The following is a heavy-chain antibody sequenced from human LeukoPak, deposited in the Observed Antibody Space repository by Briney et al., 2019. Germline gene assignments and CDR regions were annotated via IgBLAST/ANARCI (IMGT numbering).Heavy chain of an antibody. V-gene: IGHV1-8*01. CDR2: MNPNSGNT. Sequence: ASVKVSCKASGYTFTSYDINWVRPATGQGLEWMGWMNPNSGNTGYAQKFQGRVTMTRNTSISTAYMELSSLRSEDTAVYYCASSTDVLLWFGDLWGQGTLVTVSS. D-gene: IGHD3-10*01. J-gene: IGHJ4*02. CDR3: ASSTDVLLWFGDL. CDR1: GYTFTSYD.